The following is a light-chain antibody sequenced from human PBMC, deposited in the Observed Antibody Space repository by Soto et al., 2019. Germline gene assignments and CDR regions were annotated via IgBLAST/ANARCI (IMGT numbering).Light chain of an antibody. CDR2: DVT. Sequence: QSALTQPASVSGSPGQSITISCTGTSSEVGDNNYVSWYQQHPGKAPKLMIYDVTHRPSGISNRFSGSKSGNTASLTISGLQAEDEADYYCSSYTSSSTLYVFGTGTKLTVL. J-gene: IGLJ1*01. CDR3: SSYTSSSTLYV. V-gene: IGLV2-14*01. CDR1: SSEVGDNNY.